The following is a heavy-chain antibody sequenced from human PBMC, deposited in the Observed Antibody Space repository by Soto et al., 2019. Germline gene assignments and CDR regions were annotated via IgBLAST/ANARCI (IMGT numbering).Heavy chain of an antibody. CDR2: INSDGSST. Sequence: EVQLEESGGDLVQPGGSLRLSCAASGFTFSSHWMHWVRQAPGKGLVWVSRINSDGSSTTYADSVKGRFTISRDNAKNTLYLQMNSLRAEDTAVYYCAREVDDSSGYYEEYWGQGALVTVSS. CDR3: AREVDDSSGYYEEY. V-gene: IGHV3-74*01. D-gene: IGHD3-22*01. J-gene: IGHJ4*02. CDR1: GFTFSSHW.